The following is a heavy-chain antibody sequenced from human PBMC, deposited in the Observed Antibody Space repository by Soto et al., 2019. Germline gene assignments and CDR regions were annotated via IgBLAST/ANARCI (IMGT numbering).Heavy chain of an antibody. CDR2: ISYDGSNK. CDR3: ARVPGGYSGYDTPYNWFDP. D-gene: IGHD5-12*01. V-gene: IGHV3-30-3*01. Sequence: GGSLRLSCAASGFTFSSYAMHWVRQVPGKGLEWVAVISYDGSNKYYADSVKGRCTISRDNSKNTLYLQMNSLRAEDTAVYYCARVPGGYSGYDTPYNWFDPWGQGTLVTVSS. CDR1: GFTFSSYA. J-gene: IGHJ5*02.